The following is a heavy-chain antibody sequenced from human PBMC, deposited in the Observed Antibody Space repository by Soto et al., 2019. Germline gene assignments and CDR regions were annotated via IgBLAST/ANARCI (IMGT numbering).Heavy chain of an antibody. CDR3: ARDGGRHSGGIDY. Sequence: QVQLVQSGAEVKKPGSSVKVSCKASGGTFSSYSINWVRQAPGQGLEWMGEIIPIFGTANYAQKFQGRVTITADESTSTAYMELRSLRSEDTAVYYCARDGGRHSGGIDYWGQGTRVTVSS. CDR1: GGTFSSYS. V-gene: IGHV1-69*01. CDR2: IIPIFGTA. J-gene: IGHJ4*02. D-gene: IGHD1-26*01.